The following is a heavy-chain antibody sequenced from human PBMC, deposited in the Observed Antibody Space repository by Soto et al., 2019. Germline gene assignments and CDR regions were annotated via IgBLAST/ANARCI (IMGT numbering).Heavy chain of an antibody. Sequence: GGSLRLSCAASGFTFSSYAMSWVRQAPGKGLEWVSAISDSGGSTYYADSVKGRFTISRDNSKNTLYLQMNSLRAEDTAVYYCAKEPDYYDSSGYRVYYFDYWGQGTLVTVSS. CDR1: GFTFSSYA. J-gene: IGHJ4*02. CDR3: AKEPDYYDSSGYRVYYFDY. V-gene: IGHV3-23*01. D-gene: IGHD3-22*01. CDR2: ISDSGGST.